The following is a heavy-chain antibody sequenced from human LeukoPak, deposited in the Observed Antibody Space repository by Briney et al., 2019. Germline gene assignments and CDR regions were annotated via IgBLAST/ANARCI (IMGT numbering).Heavy chain of an antibody. V-gene: IGHV7-4-1*02. Sequence: ASVKVSCKASGYTFISYAMNWVRQAPGQGLEWMGGINTNTGNPTYAQGFTGRFVFSLDTSVSTAYLQISSLKAEDTAVYYCARVNILTGYPLGFDYWGQGTLVTV. D-gene: IGHD3-9*01. CDR1: GYTFISYA. CDR2: INTNTGNP. CDR3: ARVNILTGYPLGFDY. J-gene: IGHJ4*02.